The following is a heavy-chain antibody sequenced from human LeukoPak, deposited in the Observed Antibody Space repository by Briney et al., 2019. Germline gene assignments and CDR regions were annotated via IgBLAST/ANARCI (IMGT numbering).Heavy chain of an antibody. V-gene: IGHV1-2*02. Sequence: ASVKVSCKASGYTFTGYYMHWVRQPPAQGLEGVGWINPNSGGTNYAQKFQGRVTMTRDTSISTDYMELSRLRSDDTAVYYCARVQAMIVVASYYFDYWGQGTLVTVSS. D-gene: IGHD3-22*01. J-gene: IGHJ4*02. CDR3: ARVQAMIVVASYYFDY. CDR2: INPNSGGT. CDR1: GYTFTGYY.